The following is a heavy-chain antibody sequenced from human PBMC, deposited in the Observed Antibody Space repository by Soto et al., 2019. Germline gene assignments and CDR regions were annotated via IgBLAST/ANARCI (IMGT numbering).Heavy chain of an antibody. Sequence: ASVKVSCKASGGTFSSYAISWVRQAPGQGLEWMGGIIPILGIANYAQKFQGRVTITADKSTSTAYMELSSLRSEDTAVYYCASRPSLDYCSGGSCYYYYGMDVWGQGTTVTVSS. CDR1: GGTFSSYA. J-gene: IGHJ6*02. CDR2: IIPILGIA. CDR3: ASRPSLDYCSGGSCYYYYGMDV. D-gene: IGHD2-15*01. V-gene: IGHV1-69*10.